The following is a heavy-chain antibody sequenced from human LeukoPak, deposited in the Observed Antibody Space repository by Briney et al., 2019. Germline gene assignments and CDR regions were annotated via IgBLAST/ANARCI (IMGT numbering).Heavy chain of an antibody. CDR2: INHSGST. CDR3: ARGRYCTATTCDAGGDAFGI. J-gene: IGHJ3*02. D-gene: IGHD2-2*01. CDR1: GGSFSGYY. Sequence: PSETLSLTCAVYGGSFSGYYWSWIRQPPGKGLEWIGEINHSGSTNYNPSLKSRVTISVDTSKNQFSLKLSSVTAADTAVYYCARGRYCTATTCDAGGDAFGIWGQGTMVTVSS. V-gene: IGHV4-34*01.